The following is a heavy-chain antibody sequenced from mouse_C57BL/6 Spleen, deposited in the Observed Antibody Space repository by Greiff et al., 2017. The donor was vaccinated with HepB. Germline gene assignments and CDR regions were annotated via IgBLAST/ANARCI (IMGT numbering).Heavy chain of an antibody. CDR3: ARGTGDYYAMDY. V-gene: IGHV3-3*01. CDR2: TFYSGIT. J-gene: IGHJ4*01. D-gene: IGHD4-1*01. Sequence: FPGNQLEYIGYTFYSGITYYNPSLESRTYITRDTSKNQFSLKLSSVTTEDTATYYCARGTGDYYAMDYWGQGTSVTVSS.